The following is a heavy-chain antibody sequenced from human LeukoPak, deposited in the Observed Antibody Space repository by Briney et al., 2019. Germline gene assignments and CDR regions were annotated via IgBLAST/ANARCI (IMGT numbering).Heavy chain of an antibody. CDR3: AREREVLLWFGELLLSGDFQH. J-gene: IGHJ1*01. CDR1: GGSISSSSYY. Sequence: SETLSLTCTVSGGSISSSSYYWGWIRQPPGKGLEWIGSIYYSGSTYYNPSLKSRVTISVDTSKNQFSLKLSSVTAADTAVYYCAREREVLLWFGELLLSGDFQHWGQGTLVTVSS. D-gene: IGHD3-10*01. V-gene: IGHV4-39*07. CDR2: IYYSGST.